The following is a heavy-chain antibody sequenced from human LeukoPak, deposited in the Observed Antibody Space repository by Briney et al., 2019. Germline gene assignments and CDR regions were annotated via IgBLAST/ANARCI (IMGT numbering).Heavy chain of an antibody. CDR2: IYYSGST. D-gene: IGHD6-13*01. V-gene: IGHV4-39*07. Sequence: TPSETLSLTCAVYGGSFSSYYWGWIRQPPGKGLEWIGSIYYSGSTYYNPSLKSRVTISVDTSKNQFSLKLSSVTAADTAVYYCARERRIAAAPKQGVDYWGQGTLVTVSS. J-gene: IGHJ4*02. CDR3: ARERRIAAAPKQGVDY. CDR1: GGSFSSYY.